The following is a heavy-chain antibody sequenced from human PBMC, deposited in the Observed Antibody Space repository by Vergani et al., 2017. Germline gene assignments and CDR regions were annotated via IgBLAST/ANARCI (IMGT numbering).Heavy chain of an antibody. V-gene: IGHV4-34*01. CDR1: GGSFSGYY. CDR2: INHSGST. Sequence: QLQLQESDPGLVKPSETLSLTCAVYGGSFSGYYWSWIRQPPGKGLEWIGEINHSGSTNYNPSLKSRVTISVDTSKNQFSLKLSSVTAADTAVYYCARGNPNWFDPWGQGTLVTVSS. CDR3: ARGNPNWFDP. J-gene: IGHJ5*02.